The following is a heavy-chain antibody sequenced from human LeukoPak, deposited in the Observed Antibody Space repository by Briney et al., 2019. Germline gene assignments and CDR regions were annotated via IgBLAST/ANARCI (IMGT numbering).Heavy chain of an antibody. Sequence: SETLSLTCTVSGGSISGSSYYWGWIRQPPGKGLEWIGHIFYSGSTHYNPSLRGRSTISVDTSKNQFSLNLSSVTAADTAVYYCARRALDAAYGSGLVDWGQGTLVSASS. V-gene: IGHV4-39*01. CDR1: GGSISGSSYY. D-gene: IGHD2-15*01. CDR2: IFYSGST. CDR3: ARRALDAAYGSGLVD. J-gene: IGHJ4*02.